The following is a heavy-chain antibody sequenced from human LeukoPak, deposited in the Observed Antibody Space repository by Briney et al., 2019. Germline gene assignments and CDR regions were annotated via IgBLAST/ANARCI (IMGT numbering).Heavy chain of an antibody. CDR1: GFTFSSYG. J-gene: IGHJ4*02. Sequence: GGSLRLSCAASGFTFSSYGMHWVRQAPGKGLEWVAVISYDGSNKYYADSVKGRFTISRDNSKNTLYLQMNSLRAEDTAVYYCARDAETYYYGSGSYTHFDYWGQGTLVTVSS. CDR3: ARDAETYYYGSGSYTHFDY. D-gene: IGHD3-10*01. CDR2: ISYDGSNK. V-gene: IGHV3-30*19.